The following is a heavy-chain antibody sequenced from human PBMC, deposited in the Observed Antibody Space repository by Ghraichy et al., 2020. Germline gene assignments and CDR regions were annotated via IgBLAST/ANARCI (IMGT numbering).Heavy chain of an antibody. Sequence: GGSLRLSCAASGFTFSSYWMSWVRQAPGKGLEWVANIKQDGSEKYYVDSVKGRFTISRDNAKNSLYLQMNSLRAEDTAVYYCAREPDDFWSGWERAFDIWGQGTMVTVSS. D-gene: IGHD3-3*01. CDR2: IKQDGSEK. CDR3: AREPDDFWSGWERAFDI. V-gene: IGHV3-7*01. J-gene: IGHJ3*02. CDR1: GFTFSSYW.